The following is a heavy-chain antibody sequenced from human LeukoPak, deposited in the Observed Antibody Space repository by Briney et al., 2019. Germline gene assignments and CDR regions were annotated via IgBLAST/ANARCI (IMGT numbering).Heavy chain of an antibody. J-gene: IGHJ3*02. CDR2: IYTSGST. V-gene: IGHV4-4*07. CDR3: VRARDGYSRMAFDI. Sequence: SETPSLTCTVSGGSISSYYWSWIRQPAGKGLEWIGRIYTSGSTNYNPSLKSRVTMSVDTSKNQFSLKLSSVTAADTAVYYCVRARDGYSRMAFDIWGQGTMVTVSS. D-gene: IGHD5-24*01. CDR1: GGSISSYY.